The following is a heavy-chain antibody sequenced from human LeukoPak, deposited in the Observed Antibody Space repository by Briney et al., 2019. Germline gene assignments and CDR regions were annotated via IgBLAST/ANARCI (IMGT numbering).Heavy chain of an antibody. Sequence: SETLSLTCTVSGASISNYYWSWIRQPAGKGLEWIGRVYTSGSTNYNPSLKSRVTISVDKSKNQFFLKLSSATAADTAVYYCAGRDYWGQGTLVTVSS. CDR3: AGRDY. V-gene: IGHV4-4*07. J-gene: IGHJ4*02. CDR2: VYTSGST. D-gene: IGHD1-26*01. CDR1: GASISNYY.